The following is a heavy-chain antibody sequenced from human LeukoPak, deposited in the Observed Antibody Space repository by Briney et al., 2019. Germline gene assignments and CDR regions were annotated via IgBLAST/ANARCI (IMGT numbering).Heavy chain of an antibody. CDR1: GFTFITYW. CDR3: AKFETRGNTDFDY. D-gene: IGHD2/OR15-2a*01. J-gene: IGHJ4*02. CDR2: IKQDGSEK. Sequence: GGSLRLSCAASGFTFITYWMSWVRQAPGKGLEWVANIKQDGSEKYYVDSVKGRFTISRDNAKNSVYLQMNSLRAEDTAVYYCAKFETRGNTDFDYWGQGTLVTVSS. V-gene: IGHV3-7*01.